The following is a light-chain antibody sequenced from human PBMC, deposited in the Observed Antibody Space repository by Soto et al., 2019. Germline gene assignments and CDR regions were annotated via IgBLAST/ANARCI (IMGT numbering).Light chain of an antibody. Sequence: QSVLTQPRSVSGSPGQSVTISCTGTSSDVGGYNYVSWYQQHPGKAPKLMIYDVSKRPSGVPDRFSGSKSGNTASLTISGLQAEDEADYYCCSYAGSPYVFGTGTKRTVL. CDR1: SSDVGGYNY. J-gene: IGLJ1*01. CDR2: DVS. V-gene: IGLV2-11*01. CDR3: CSYAGSPYV.